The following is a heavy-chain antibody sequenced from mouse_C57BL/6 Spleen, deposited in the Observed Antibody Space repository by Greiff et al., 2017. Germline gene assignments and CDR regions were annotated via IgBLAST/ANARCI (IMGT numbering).Heavy chain of an antibody. D-gene: IGHD5-1*01. CDR2: IDPSDSET. J-gene: IGHJ1*03. CDR3: ARGSTDHRYFDV. Sequence: QVQLQQPGAELVRPGSSVKLSCKASGYTFTSYWMHWVKQRPIQGLEWIGNIDPSDSETHYNQKFKDKATLTVDESSSTAYMQLSSLTSEDSAVYYCARGSTDHRYFDVWGTGTTVTVSS. CDR1: GYTFTSYW. V-gene: IGHV1-52*01.